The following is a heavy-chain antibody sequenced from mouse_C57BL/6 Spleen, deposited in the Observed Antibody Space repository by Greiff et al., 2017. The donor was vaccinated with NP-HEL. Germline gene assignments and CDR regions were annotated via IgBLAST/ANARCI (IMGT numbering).Heavy chain of an antibody. Sequence: VQLQQPGAELVMPGASVKLSCKASGYTFTSYWMHWVKQRPGQGLEWIGEIDPSDSYTNYNQKFKGKSTLTVDKSSSTAYMQLSSLTSEDSAGYYCARGGGFAYWGQGTLVTVSA. CDR1: GYTFTSYW. J-gene: IGHJ3*01. V-gene: IGHV1-69*01. CDR3: ARGGGFAY. CDR2: IDPSDSYT.